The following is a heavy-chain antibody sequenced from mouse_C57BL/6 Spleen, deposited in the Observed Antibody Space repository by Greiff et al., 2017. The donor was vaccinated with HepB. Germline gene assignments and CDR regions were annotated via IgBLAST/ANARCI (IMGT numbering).Heavy chain of an antibody. V-gene: IGHV5-4*01. Sequence: EVHLVESGGGLVKPGGSLKLSCAASGFTFSSYAMSWVRQTPEKRLEWVATISDGGSYTYYPDNVKGRFTISRDNAKNNLYLQMSHLNSEDTAMYYCARGVTTLYYYAMGYWGQGTSVTGSS. J-gene: IGHJ4*01. CDR3: ARGVTTLYYYAMGY. CDR1: GFTFSSYA. CDR2: ISDGGSYT. D-gene: IGHD2-1*01.